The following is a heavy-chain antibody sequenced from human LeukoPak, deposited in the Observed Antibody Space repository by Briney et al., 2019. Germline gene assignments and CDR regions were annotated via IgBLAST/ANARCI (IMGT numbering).Heavy chain of an antibody. J-gene: IGHJ4*02. D-gene: IGHD6-19*01. CDR2: ISTSGSTI. CDR1: GITFSSYE. Sequence: GGSLRLSCVVSGITFSSYEMNWVRQAPGKGLEWVSYISTSGSTIYYADSVKGRFTISRDNAKNSLNLQMNGLRAEDTAIYYCASPQWLAFWGQGTLVTVSS. V-gene: IGHV3-48*03. CDR3: ASPQWLAF.